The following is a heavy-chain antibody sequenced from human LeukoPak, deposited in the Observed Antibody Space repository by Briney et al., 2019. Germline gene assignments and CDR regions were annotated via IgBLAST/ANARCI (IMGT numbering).Heavy chain of an antibody. CDR1: GGSISSYY. CDR3: AGGSYRYNWFDP. CDR2: IYTGGST. J-gene: IGHJ5*02. Sequence: SETLSLTCTVSGGSISSYYWSWIRQPAGKGLEWIGRIYTGGSTNYNPSLKSRVTISVDTSKNQFSLKLSSVTAADTAVYYCAGGSYRYNWFDPWGQGTLVTVSS. D-gene: IGHD1-26*01. V-gene: IGHV4-4*07.